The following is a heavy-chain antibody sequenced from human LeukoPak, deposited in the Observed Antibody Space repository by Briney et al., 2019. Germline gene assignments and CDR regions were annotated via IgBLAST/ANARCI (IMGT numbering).Heavy chain of an antibody. CDR1: GHPFSRYY. Sequence: ASVKVSCKASGHPFSRYYMQWVRQAPGQGLEWMGIINPSSGTTNYAQKFRGRVTMTRDMSTSTVYMELSSLRSEDTAVYYCARGGVGATTYVWFDPWGQGTLVTVSS. CDR2: INPSSGTT. D-gene: IGHD1-26*01. CDR3: ARGGVGATTYVWFDP. J-gene: IGHJ5*02. V-gene: IGHV1-46*01.